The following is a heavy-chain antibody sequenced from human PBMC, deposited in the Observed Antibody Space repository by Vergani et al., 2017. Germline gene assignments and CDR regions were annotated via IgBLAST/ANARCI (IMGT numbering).Heavy chain of an antibody. Sequence: EVQLVESGGGLVQPGGSLRLSCAASGFTFINAWMTWVRQAPGKGLEWVARIKSKTDGGTTYYAAPVKGKFTISRDDSKNTLYLQMNSLKTEDTAVYYCTTDKQRSSLGHCIVTNCSGGVFDIWGQGTVVTVSS. J-gene: IGHJ3*02. V-gene: IGHV3-15*01. D-gene: IGHD2-15*01. CDR3: TTDKQRSSLGHCIVTNCSGGVFDI. CDR1: GFTFINAW. CDR2: IKSKTDGGTT.